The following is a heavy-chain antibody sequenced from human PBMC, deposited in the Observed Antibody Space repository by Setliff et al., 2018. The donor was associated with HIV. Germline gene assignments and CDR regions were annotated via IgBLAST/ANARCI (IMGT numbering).Heavy chain of an antibody. Sequence: SETLSLTCAVYGGSFSGSYWSWIRQPPGKGLEWIGSIYHSGTTYDNPSLKSRVTISVDTSKNQFSLKLSSVTAADTAVYYCARHGAYEAYYDYMDVWGKGTTVTVSS. D-gene: IGHD5-12*01. V-gene: IGHV4-34*01. J-gene: IGHJ6*03. CDR3: ARHGAYEAYYDYMDV. CDR1: GGSFSGSY. CDR2: IYHSGTT.